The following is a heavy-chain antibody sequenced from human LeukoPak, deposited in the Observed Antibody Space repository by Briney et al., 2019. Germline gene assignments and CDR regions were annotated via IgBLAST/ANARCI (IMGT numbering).Heavy chain of an antibody. Sequence: ASVKVSCKASGYTFTSYDINWVRQATGQGLEWMGWMNPNSGNTGYAQKFQGRVTMTRNTSISTAYMEPSSLRSEDTAVYYCARGRRWLQFALYWGQGTLVTVSS. J-gene: IGHJ4*02. D-gene: IGHD5-24*01. CDR1: GYTFTSYD. CDR3: ARGRRWLQFALY. CDR2: MNPNSGNT. V-gene: IGHV1-8*01.